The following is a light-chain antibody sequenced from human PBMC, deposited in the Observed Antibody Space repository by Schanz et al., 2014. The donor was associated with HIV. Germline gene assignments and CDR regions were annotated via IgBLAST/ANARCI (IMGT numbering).Light chain of an antibody. CDR3: QQYHSSRGT. V-gene: IGKV3-20*01. Sequence: EIVLTQSPGTLSVSPGERATLSCRASESVSSSLLAWYQQTPGQAPRLLIFAASSRATGIPARFSGSGSGTYFTLTISGLEPEDFAVYYCQQYHSSRGTFGGGTKVELK. CDR1: ESVSSSL. J-gene: IGKJ4*01. CDR2: AAS.